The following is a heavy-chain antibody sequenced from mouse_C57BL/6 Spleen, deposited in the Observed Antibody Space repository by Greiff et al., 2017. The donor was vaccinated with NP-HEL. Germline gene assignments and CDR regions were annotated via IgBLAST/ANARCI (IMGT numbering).Heavy chain of an antibody. J-gene: IGHJ2*01. D-gene: IGHD2-4*01. CDR2: ISDGGSYT. CDR1: GFTFSSYA. V-gene: IGHV5-4*01. CDR3: AREGDYDGVFYYFDY. Sequence: EVHLVESGGGLVKPGGSLKLSCAASGFTFSSYAMSWVRQTPEKRLEWVATISDGGSYTYYPDNVKGRFTISRDNAKNNLYLQMSHLKSEDTAMYYCAREGDYDGVFYYFDYWGQGTTLTVSS.